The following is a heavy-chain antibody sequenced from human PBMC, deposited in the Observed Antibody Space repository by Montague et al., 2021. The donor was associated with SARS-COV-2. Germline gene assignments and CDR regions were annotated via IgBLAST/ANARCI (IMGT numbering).Heavy chain of an antibody. CDR2: INHSGST. J-gene: IGHJ6*02. V-gene: IGHV4-34*01. D-gene: IGHD2-2*01. CDR1: GGSFSGYY. Sequence: SETLSLTCAVYGGSFSGYYWSWIRQPPGKGLEWIGEINHSGSTNXNPSLKSRVTMSVDTSKNQFSLKLSSVTAADTAVYYCTREGYQVLWSDYYYYGMDVWGQGTTVTVFS. CDR3: TREGYQVLWSDYYYYGMDV.